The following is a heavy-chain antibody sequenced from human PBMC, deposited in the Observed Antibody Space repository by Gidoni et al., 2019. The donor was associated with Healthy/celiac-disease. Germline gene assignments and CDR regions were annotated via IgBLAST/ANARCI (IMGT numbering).Heavy chain of an antibody. CDR2: ISAYNGNT. CDR3: ARDIVVVVAATPYYYYGMDV. Sequence: QVQLVQSGAEVKKPGASVKVSCKASGYTFTSYGISWVRQAPGQGLEWRGWISAYNGNTNYAQKLQGRVTMTTDTSTSTAYMELRSLRSDDTAVYYCARDIVVVVAATPYYYYGMDVWGQGTTVTVSS. V-gene: IGHV1-18*01. J-gene: IGHJ6*02. CDR1: GYTFTSYG. D-gene: IGHD2-15*01.